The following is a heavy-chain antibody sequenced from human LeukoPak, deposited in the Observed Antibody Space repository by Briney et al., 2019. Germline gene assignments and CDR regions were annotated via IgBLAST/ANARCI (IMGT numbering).Heavy chain of an antibody. D-gene: IGHD4-17*01. CDR2: ISFDGSNE. V-gene: IGHV3-30*18. Sequence: PGRSLGLSCAASGFTFSSYVMHWVRQAPGKGLEWVAVISFDGSNEYYADSVKGRFTISRDNSKNTLYLQMNSLRAEDTAVYYCAKGYTVTGRFDYWGQGTLVTVSS. J-gene: IGHJ4*02. CDR1: GFTFSSYV. CDR3: AKGYTVTGRFDY.